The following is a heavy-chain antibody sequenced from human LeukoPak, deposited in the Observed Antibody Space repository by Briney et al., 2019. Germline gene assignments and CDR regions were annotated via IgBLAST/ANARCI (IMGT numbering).Heavy chain of an antibody. J-gene: IGHJ4*02. CDR1: GFTFSGSA. CDR3: TRKEWFHFDS. CDR2: IRSKGNNYST. D-gene: IGHD3-3*01. Sequence: PGGSLRLSCTASGFTFSGSAMHWVRRASGKGLEWLGRIRSKGNNYSTSYAGSVKGRFTISRHDSKNTAYLQMNSLKTEDTAVYYCTRKEWFHFDSWGQGAVVTVSS. V-gene: IGHV3-73*01.